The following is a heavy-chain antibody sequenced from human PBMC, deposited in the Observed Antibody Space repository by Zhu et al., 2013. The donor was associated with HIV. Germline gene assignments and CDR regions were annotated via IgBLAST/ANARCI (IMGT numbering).Heavy chain of an antibody. CDR3: ASERLGYCSGGSCYAPRYYYYYGMDV. CDR1: GYTFTSYY. J-gene: IGHJ6*02. V-gene: IGHV1-46*03. D-gene: IGHD2-15*01. Sequence: QVQLVQSGAEVKKPGASVKVSCKASGYTFTSYYMHWVRQAPGQGLEWMGIINPSGGSTSYAQKFQGRVTMTRDTSTSTVYMELSSLRSEDTAVYYCASERLGYCSGGSCYAPRYYYYYGMDVWGQGTTVTVSS. CDR2: INPSGGST.